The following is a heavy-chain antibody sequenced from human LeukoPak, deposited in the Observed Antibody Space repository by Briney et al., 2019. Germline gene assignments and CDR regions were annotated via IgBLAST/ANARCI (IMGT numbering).Heavy chain of an antibody. Sequence: RASETLSLTCAVYGGSFSGYYWSWIRQPPGKGLEWIGEINHSGSTNYNPSLKSRVTISVDTSKNQFSLKLSSVTAADTAVYYCARSYDYVWGSYRRRGWFDPWGQGTLVTVSS. CDR1: GGSFSGYY. D-gene: IGHD3-16*02. CDR3: ARSYDYVWGSYRRRGWFDP. V-gene: IGHV4-34*01. CDR2: INHSGST. J-gene: IGHJ5*02.